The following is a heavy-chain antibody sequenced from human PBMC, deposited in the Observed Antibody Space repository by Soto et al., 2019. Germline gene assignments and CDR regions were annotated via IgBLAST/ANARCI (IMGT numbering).Heavy chain of an antibody. CDR2: IIPIFGTA. Sequence: QVQLVQSGAEVKKPGSSVKVSCKASGGTFSSYAISWGRQAPGQGLEWMGGIIPIFGTANYAQKFQGRVTITADESTSTAYMELSSLRSEDTAVYYCARDYCGGDCYSSYYYYGMDVWGQGTTVTVSS. D-gene: IGHD2-21*02. V-gene: IGHV1-69*01. CDR1: GGTFSSYA. J-gene: IGHJ6*02. CDR3: ARDYCGGDCYSSYYYYGMDV.